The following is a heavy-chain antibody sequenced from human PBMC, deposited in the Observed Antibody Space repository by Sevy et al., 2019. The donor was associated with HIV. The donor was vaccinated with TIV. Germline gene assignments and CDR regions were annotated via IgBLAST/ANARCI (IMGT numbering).Heavy chain of an antibody. D-gene: IGHD2-2*01. CDR1: GFTFSSYA. J-gene: IGHJ6*02. CDR3: VKYLGEIVVVLVAFGTDV. Sequence: GGSLRLSCSASGFTFSSYAMHWVRQAPGKGLEYVSAISSNGGSTYYADSVKGRFTISRDNSKNTLYLQMSCLRAEDTAVYYCVKYLGEIVVVLVAFGTDVWGQGTTVTVSS. V-gene: IGHV3-64D*06. CDR2: ISSNGGST.